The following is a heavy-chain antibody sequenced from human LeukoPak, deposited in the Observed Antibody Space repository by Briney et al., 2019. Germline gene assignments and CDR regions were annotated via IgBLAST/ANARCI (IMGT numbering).Heavy chain of an antibody. V-gene: IGHV3-7*01. CDR3: ARDSAEYQLLIPNFDY. CDR1: GFTFSSYW. J-gene: IGHJ4*02. Sequence: GGSLRLSCAASGFTFSSYWMSWVRQAPGKGLEWVANIKQDGSERYYVDSVKGRFTISRDNAKNSLYLQMNSLRAEDTAVYYCARDSAEYQLLIPNFDYWGQGTLVTVSS. CDR2: IKQDGSER. D-gene: IGHD2-2*01.